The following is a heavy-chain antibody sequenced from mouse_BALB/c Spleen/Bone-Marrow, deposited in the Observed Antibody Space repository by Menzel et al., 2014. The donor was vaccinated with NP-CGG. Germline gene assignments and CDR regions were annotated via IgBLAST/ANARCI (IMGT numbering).Heavy chain of an antibody. V-gene: IGHV14-3*02. D-gene: IGHD4-1*01. CDR1: TDTY. Sequence: TDTYMHWVKQRPEQGLEWIGRIDPANGNTKYDPKFRGKATITADTSSNTAYLQLSSLTSEDTAVYYCARWGKLGRGYFDVWGAGTTVTVSS. CDR2: IDPANGNT. CDR3: ARWGKLGRGYFDV. J-gene: IGHJ1*01.